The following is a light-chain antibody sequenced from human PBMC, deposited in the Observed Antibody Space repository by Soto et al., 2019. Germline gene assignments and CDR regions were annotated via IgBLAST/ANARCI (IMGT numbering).Light chain of an antibody. CDR3: SSYSISTAYL. CDR1: SSDVGGYDY. J-gene: IGLJ1*01. CDR2: EVS. V-gene: IGLV2-14*01. Sequence: LTQPASVSWSPGQSIPISVTGTSSDVGGYDYVSWYQLHPGKAPKLMVFEVSNRPSGVSYRFSGSKSGNTASLTISGLQAEDEADYFCSSYSISTAYLFGTGTKVTVL.